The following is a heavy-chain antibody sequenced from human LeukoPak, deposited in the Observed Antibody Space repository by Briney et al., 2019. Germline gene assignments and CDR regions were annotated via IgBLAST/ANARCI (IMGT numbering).Heavy chain of an antibody. CDR2: ISWSSGYI. Sequence: GGSLRLSCAASGFTFEDYAMHWVRQAPGKGLEWVSGISWSSGYIDYADSVKGRFTISRNNAKNSLHLQMNSLRAEDTAFYYCAKSRSCDNRNPVDSWGQGTLVTVSS. CDR3: AKSRSCDNRNPVDS. V-gene: IGHV3-9*01. D-gene: IGHD3-22*01. J-gene: IGHJ4*02. CDR1: GFTFEDYA.